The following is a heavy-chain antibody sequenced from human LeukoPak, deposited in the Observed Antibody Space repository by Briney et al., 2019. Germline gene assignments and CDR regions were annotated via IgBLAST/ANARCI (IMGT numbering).Heavy chain of an antibody. V-gene: IGHV1-18*01. CDR1: DYTFTSYG. D-gene: IGHD5-12*01. J-gene: IGHJ3*02. CDR3: ARGGYDSASHDAFDI. Sequence: ASVKVSCKASDYTFTSYGINWVRQAPGQGLEWMGWISAYNGHTNYAQKFQGRVTMTTDTSTNTAYMDLRSLRSDDTAVYYCARGGYDSASHDAFDIWGQGTMVTVSS. CDR2: ISAYNGHT.